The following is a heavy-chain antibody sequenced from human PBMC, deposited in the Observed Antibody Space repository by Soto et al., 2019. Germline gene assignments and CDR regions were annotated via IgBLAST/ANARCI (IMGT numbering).Heavy chain of an antibody. J-gene: IGHJ4*02. V-gene: IGHV3-33*01. CDR3: ARGTDADFWSGYYTDY. Sequence: GGSLRLSCAASGFTFSSYGMHWVRQAPGKGLEWVAVIWYDGSNKYYADSVKGRFTISRDNSKNTLYLQMNSLRAEDTAVYYCARGTDADFWSGYYTDYWGQGTLVTVSS. CDR2: IWYDGSNK. D-gene: IGHD3-3*01. CDR1: GFTFSSYG.